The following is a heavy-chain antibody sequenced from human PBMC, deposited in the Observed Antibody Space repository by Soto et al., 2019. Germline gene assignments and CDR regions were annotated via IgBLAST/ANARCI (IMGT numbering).Heavy chain of an antibody. CDR1: GGSISSSSYY. Sequence: SETLSLTXTVSGGSISSSSYYWGWIRQPPGKGLEWIGSIYYSGSTYYNPSLKSRVTISVDTSKNQFSLKLSSVTAADTAVYYCARLESLSGYYARGRVNYYFDYWGQGTLVTVSS. CDR3: ARLESLSGYYARGRVNYYFDY. J-gene: IGHJ4*02. CDR2: IYYSGST. V-gene: IGHV4-39*01. D-gene: IGHD3-22*01.